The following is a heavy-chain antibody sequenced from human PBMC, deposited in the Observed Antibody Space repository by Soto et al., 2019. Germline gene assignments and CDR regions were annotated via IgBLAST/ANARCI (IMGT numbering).Heavy chain of an antibody. J-gene: IGHJ6*02. Sequence: GGSLRLSCAASGFTVSSYAMHWVRQAPGKGLEWVAVISYDGSNKYYADSVKGRFTISRDNSENTLYLHMNSLRAEDTAVYYCARDRMEVEMATIIYYYGMDVWGQGTTVTVSS. D-gene: IGHD5-12*01. CDR2: ISYDGSNK. CDR1: GFTVSSYA. V-gene: IGHV3-30-3*01. CDR3: ARDRMEVEMATIIYYYGMDV.